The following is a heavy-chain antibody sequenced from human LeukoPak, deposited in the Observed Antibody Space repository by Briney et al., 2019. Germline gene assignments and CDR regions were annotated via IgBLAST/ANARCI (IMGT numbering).Heavy chain of an antibody. CDR1: GFTLSSYG. D-gene: IGHD2-15*01. Sequence: GRSLRLSCAASGFTLSSYGMHWVRQAPGKGLEWVAVIWYDGSNKYYADSVKGRFTISRDNSKNTLYLQMNSLRAEDTAVYYCASTGRDGQEPWGQGTLVTVSS. CDR3: ASTGRDGQEP. J-gene: IGHJ5*02. CDR2: IWYDGSNK. V-gene: IGHV3-33*01.